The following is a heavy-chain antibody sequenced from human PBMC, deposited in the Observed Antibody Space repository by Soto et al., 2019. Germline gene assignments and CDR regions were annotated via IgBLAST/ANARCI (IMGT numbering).Heavy chain of an antibody. CDR1: GYTXSGYY. Sequence: GXSXKVSFKAAGYTXSGYYMNLVRQAPGQGLEWMGWINPNSGGTNYAKKFQGRVTMKRDTSIRTAYMELSRLRSDDTAVYYCARVHLRGYDILTGYQGGFDYWGQGTLGTVSS. CDR2: INPNSGGT. D-gene: IGHD3-9*01. J-gene: IGHJ4*02. V-gene: IGHV1-2*02. CDR3: ARVHLRGYDILTGYQGGFDY.